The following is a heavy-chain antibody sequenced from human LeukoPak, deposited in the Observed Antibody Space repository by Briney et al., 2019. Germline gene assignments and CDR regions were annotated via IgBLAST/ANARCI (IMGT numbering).Heavy chain of an antibody. D-gene: IGHD6-13*01. Sequence: GGSLRLSCAASAINVTTNYMTWIRQAPGKGLEWVSLIYGDNAAYYAESVRGRFIISRDSLKNALFLQMNSLRAEDTAVYYCVSSTGQQFIPYDYWGHGAHVTVSS. CDR3: VSSTGQQFIPYDY. J-gene: IGHJ4*01. V-gene: IGHV3-66*02. CDR2: IYGDNAA. CDR1: AINVTTNY.